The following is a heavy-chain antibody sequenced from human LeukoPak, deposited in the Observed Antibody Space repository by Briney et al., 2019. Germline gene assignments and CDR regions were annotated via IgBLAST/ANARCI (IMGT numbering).Heavy chain of an antibody. J-gene: IGHJ4*02. CDR2: ISDSGVST. Sequence: GGSLRLSCAASGFTFSSHAMSWVRQAAGKGLEWVSTISDSGVSTYYADSVKGRFTISRGNAKNSLYLQMNSLRAEDTAVYYCASHYGDYSFFDYWGQGTLVTVSS. CDR1: GFTFSSHA. V-gene: IGHV3-23*01. CDR3: ASHYGDYSFFDY. D-gene: IGHD4-17*01.